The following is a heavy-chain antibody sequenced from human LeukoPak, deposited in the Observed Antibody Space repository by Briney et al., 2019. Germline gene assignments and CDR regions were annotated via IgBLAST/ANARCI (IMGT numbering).Heavy chain of an antibody. V-gene: IGHV3-7*01. CDR3: ARDKPRGSYDGSIFDS. CDR2: ISYDGGEI. D-gene: IGHD3-16*01. J-gene: IGHJ4*02. CDR1: GFTFSSYW. Sequence: GGSLRLSCEVSGFTFSSYWMSWVRQAPGKGLEWVAIISYDGGEIYYVDSVKGQFTLSRDNAKSSVYLQMNSLRAEDAAVYYCARDKPRGSYDGSIFDSWGQGTLVTVSS.